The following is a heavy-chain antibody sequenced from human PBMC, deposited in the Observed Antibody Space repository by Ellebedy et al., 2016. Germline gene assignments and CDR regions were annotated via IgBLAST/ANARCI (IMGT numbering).Heavy chain of an antibody. CDR2: IYSSGST. CDR1: GGSISGYY. J-gene: IGHJ5*02. Sequence: GSLRLSXTVSGGSISGYYWNWIRQAPGKGLEWIGYIYSSGSTNYNPSLKSRVTISADTSKNQFSLRLSSVTAADTAVYYCARRVVEQRASSAGNWLNPWGQGILVTVSS. CDR3: ARRVVEQRASSAGNWLNP. V-gene: IGHV4-59*01. D-gene: IGHD6-6*01.